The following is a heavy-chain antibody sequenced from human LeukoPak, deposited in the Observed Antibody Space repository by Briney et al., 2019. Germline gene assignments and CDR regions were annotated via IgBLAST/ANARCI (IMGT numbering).Heavy chain of an antibody. CDR1: GYTFTSYG. V-gene: IGHV1-18*01. D-gene: IGHD6-13*01. CDR3: ARPFMEQLVPFDP. CDR2: ISTYNGNT. Sequence: ASVKVSCKASGYTFTSYGISWVRQAPGQGLEWMGRISTYNGNTNYAQKLQGRVTLTTDTSTNTAYMELTSLRSDDTAVYYCARPFMEQLVPFDPWGQGTLVTVSS. J-gene: IGHJ5*02.